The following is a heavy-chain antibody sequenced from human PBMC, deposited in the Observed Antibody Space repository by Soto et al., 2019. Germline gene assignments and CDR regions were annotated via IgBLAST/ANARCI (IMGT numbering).Heavy chain of an antibody. CDR3: ARAPFRGVVLGGLDV. J-gene: IGHJ6*02. D-gene: IGHD3-10*01. CDR1: GYIFTTYA. V-gene: IGHV1-3*01. Sequence: QVQLEQSGAEVRKSGASVKVSCKASGYIFTTYALHWVRQAPGQNLEWMGWIDAADGKRKYSQKFQGRVTITRDTSASTVYMALNDLRSEDTAVYYCARAPFRGVVLGGLDVWGQGTTVTVSS. CDR2: IDAADGKR.